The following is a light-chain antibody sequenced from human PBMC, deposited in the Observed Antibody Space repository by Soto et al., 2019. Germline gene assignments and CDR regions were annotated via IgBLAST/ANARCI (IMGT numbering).Light chain of an antibody. Sequence: EIGVSQSPATVSVSPGERTTLSCRASQSVSSNLAWYQQKPGQAPRRLIFGASFRATGIPDRFSGSGSGTDFTLTISRLEPEDFAVYYCQQYGSSPWTFGQGTKVDTK. V-gene: IGKV3-20*01. CDR1: QSVSSN. J-gene: IGKJ1*01. CDR2: GAS. CDR3: QQYGSSPWT.